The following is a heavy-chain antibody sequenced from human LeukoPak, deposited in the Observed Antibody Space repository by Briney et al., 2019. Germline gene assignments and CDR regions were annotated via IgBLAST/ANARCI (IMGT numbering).Heavy chain of an antibody. V-gene: IGHV1-24*01. CDR3: ASIYAYSSSWYPFDY. J-gene: IGHJ4*02. Sequence: ASVKVSCKVSGYTLSELFMHWLRQTPGKGLEWMGGFDPEDAETIYAQKFQGRVTITADKSTSTAYMELSSLRSEDTAVYYCASIYAYSSSWYPFDYWGQGTLVTVSS. CDR2: FDPEDAET. D-gene: IGHD6-13*01. CDR1: GYTLSELF.